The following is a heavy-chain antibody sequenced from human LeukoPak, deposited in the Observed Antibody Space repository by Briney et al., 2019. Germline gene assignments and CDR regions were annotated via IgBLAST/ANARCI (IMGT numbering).Heavy chain of an antibody. CDR1: GFSFSSYS. Sequence: GGSLRLPCVASGFSFSSYSTHWVRRVPGKGLEWVAVMSVNGVNKYYADSVRGRFTVSRDISKNTQFLQMNSLRFEDTAVYFCVRESCSGGSCTYDPFDIWGHGTMVTVST. V-gene: IGHV3-30-3*01. CDR2: MSVNGVNK. CDR3: VRESCSGGSCTYDPFDI. D-gene: IGHD2-15*01. J-gene: IGHJ3*02.